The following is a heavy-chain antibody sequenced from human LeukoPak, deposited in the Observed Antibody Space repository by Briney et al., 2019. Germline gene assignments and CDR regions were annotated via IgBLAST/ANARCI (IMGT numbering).Heavy chain of an antibody. J-gene: IGHJ5*01. Sequence: PSETLSLTCAVYGGSFSGYYWSWIRQPPGKGLEWIGEINHSGSTNYNPSPKSRVTISVDTSKNQFSLKLSSVTAADTAVYYCAKGRAQWFGELLSGSRNGFDSWGQGTLVTVSS. CDR1: GGSFSGYY. V-gene: IGHV4-34*01. D-gene: IGHD3-10*01. CDR3: AKGRAQWFGELLSGSRNGFDS. CDR2: INHSGST.